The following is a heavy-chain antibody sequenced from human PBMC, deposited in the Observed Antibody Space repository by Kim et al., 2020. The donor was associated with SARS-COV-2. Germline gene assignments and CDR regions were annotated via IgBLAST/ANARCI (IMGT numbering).Heavy chain of an antibody. J-gene: IGHJ4*02. V-gene: IGHV7-4-1*02. Sequence: ASVKVSCKASGYTFTNNAISWVRQAPGQGLEWMGWINIDTGNPTYAQAFTRRFVFSVDTSVTTAYLQISSLEAVDTALYYCAIVIWGTYRYMDYWGQGTL. CDR1: GYTFTNNA. D-gene: IGHD3-16*02. CDR3: AIVIWGTYRYMDY. CDR2: INIDTGNP.